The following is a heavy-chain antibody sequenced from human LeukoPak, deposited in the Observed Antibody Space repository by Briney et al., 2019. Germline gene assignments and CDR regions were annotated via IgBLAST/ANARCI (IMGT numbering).Heavy chain of an antibody. CDR3: ATTLVPAAHGLFDI. CDR2: ISWNSGSI. CDR1: GFTFDDYA. V-gene: IGHV3-9*03. J-gene: IGHJ3*02. D-gene: IGHD2-2*01. Sequence: SLRLSCAASGFTFDDYAMHWVRQAPGKGLEWVSGISWNSGSIGYADSVKGRFTISRDNAKNSLYLQMNSLRAEDMAFYYCATTLVPAAHGLFDIGGQGKMAPVSS.